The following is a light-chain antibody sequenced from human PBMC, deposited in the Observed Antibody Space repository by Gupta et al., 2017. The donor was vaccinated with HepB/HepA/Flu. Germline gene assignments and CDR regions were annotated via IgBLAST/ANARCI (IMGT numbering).Light chain of an antibody. V-gene: IGKV3-20*01. CDR1: QSVSSSY. Sequence: EIVLTQSPGTLSLSPGERATLSCRASQSVSSSYLAWYQQKPGQAPRLLIYGASSRATGIPDTFSGSGSGTDFTLTISIMEPEHFAVYDCQRDGSSPWTFGEGTKVEIK. J-gene: IGKJ1*01. CDR2: GAS. CDR3: QRDGSSPWT.